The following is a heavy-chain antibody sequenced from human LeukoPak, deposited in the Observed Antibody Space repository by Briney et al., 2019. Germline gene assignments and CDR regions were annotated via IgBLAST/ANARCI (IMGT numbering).Heavy chain of an antibody. CDR1: GFTFSSYG. J-gene: IGHJ4*02. CDR3: SRGSDTIFGVARDGFDY. Sequence: GGSLRLSCAASGFTFSSYGMHWVRQAPGKGLEWVGFIRSKPYGGTTEYAASVKGRFTISRDDSKNIAYLQMNSLKTEDTAVYYCSRGSDTIFGVARDGFDYWGQGTLVTVSS. D-gene: IGHD3-3*01. CDR2: IRSKPYGGTT. V-gene: IGHV3-49*04.